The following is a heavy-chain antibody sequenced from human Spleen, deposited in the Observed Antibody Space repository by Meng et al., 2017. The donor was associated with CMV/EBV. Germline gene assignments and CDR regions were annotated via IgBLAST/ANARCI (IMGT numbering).Heavy chain of an antibody. CDR2: IKDDGSEI. CDR3: ARDPVGFDY. J-gene: IGHJ4*02. V-gene: IGHV3-7*01. Sequence: GGSLRLSCAASGFTFSSYAMHRVRQAPGKGLEWVANIKDDGSEIHYADFVKGRFIMSRDNAKNSMYLQMNSLRVDDTAVYFCARDPVGFDYWGQGILVTVSS. CDR1: GFTFSSYA. D-gene: IGHD3-10*01.